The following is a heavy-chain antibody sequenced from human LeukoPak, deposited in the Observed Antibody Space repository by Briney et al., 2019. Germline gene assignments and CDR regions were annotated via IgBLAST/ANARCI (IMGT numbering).Heavy chain of an antibody. CDR3: ARRMTSMIVVVAAFDI. D-gene: IGHD3-22*01. J-gene: IGHJ3*02. CDR1: GFTFSDFY. V-gene: IGHV3-11*04. Sequence: GGSLRLSCAASGFTFSDFYMSWIRQAPGKGLEWVSYISGIGSTIYYADSVKGRFTISRDNAKNSLYLQMNSLRAEDTAVYYCARRMTSMIVVVAAFDIWGQGTMVTVSS. CDR2: ISGIGSTI.